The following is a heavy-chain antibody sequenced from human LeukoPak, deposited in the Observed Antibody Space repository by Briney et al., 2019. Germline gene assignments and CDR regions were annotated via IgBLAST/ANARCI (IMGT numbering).Heavy chain of an antibody. D-gene: IGHD3-10*01. Sequence: SETLSLTCTVSGASVSGSPYYWGWIRQPPGKGLEWIGSIYSSGSTYYNASLQSRVTISIETSKNQISLKLSSVTAADTAVYYCARRMSMVRGVIIKGWFDPWGQGTLVTVSS. CDR2: IYSSGST. V-gene: IGHV4-39*01. J-gene: IGHJ5*02. CDR3: ARRMSMVRGVIIKGWFDP. CDR1: GASVSGSPYY.